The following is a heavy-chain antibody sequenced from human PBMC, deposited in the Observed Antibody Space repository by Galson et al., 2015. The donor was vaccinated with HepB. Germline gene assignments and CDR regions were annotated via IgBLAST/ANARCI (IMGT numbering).Heavy chain of an antibody. CDR2: IYSGGST. CDR3: ARDHSTSCYGSIAAACHDAFDI. D-gene: IGHD2-2*01. Sequence: SLRLSCAASGFTVSSNYISWVRQAPGKGLEWVPVIYSGGSTYYADSVKGRFTISRDNSKNTLYLQMNSLRAEDTAVYYWARDHSTSCYGSIAAACHDAFDIWGQGTMVTVSS. J-gene: IGHJ3*02. V-gene: IGHV3-53*01. CDR1: GFTVSSNY.